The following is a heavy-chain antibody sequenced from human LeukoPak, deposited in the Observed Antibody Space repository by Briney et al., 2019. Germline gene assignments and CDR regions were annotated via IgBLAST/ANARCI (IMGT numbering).Heavy chain of an antibody. V-gene: IGHV4-59*12. CDR3: ARGEYGGLSNWFDP. Sequence: SETLSLTCTVSGGSISSYYWSWIRQPPGKGLEWIGYIYHSGSTYYNPSLKSRVTISVDRSKNQFSLKLSSVTAADTAVYYCARGEYGGLSNWFDPWGQGTLVTLSS. D-gene: IGHD4-23*01. CDR1: GGSISSYY. J-gene: IGHJ5*02. CDR2: IYHSGST.